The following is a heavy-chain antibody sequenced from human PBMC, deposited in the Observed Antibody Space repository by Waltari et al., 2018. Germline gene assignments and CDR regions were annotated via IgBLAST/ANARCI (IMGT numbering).Heavy chain of an antibody. D-gene: IGHD6-6*01. V-gene: IGHV3-21*01. Sequence: EVQLVESGGGLVKPGGSLRLSCAASGFTFSSYSMNWVRQAPGKGLAWVSSISSSSSYRYYADAGKCRFTSAIDNAKNSLYLQRNSLRAEDTAVYYCAREYKAARLIYYYYGMDVWGQGTTVTVSS. CDR3: AREYKAARLIYYYYGMDV. CDR1: GFTFSSYS. J-gene: IGHJ6*02. CDR2: ISSSSSYR.